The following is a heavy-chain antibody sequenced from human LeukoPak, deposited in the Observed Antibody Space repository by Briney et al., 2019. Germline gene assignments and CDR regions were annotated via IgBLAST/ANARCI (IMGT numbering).Heavy chain of an antibody. V-gene: IGHV3-48*03. CDR2: IGSNGDDK. CDR1: GFTFSNYA. J-gene: IGHJ4*02. CDR3: ARDLNGDEDFDY. Sequence: QPGGSLRLSCAVSGFTFSNYAINWVRQAPGKGLEWLSYIGSNGDDKLYADSVKGRFTISRDDAKNSVYLQMNSLRDEDTALDYCARDLNGDEDFDYWGQGTLVTVSS. D-gene: IGHD2-8*01.